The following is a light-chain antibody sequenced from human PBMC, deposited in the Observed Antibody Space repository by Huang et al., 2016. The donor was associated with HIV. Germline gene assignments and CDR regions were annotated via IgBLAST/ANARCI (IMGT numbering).Light chain of an antibody. CDR2: DAS. V-gene: IGKV3-11*02. CDR3: QHYGSVSR. Sequence: EIVLTQSPATLSLSPGERATLSCRASQSISTYLAWYQHRPGQSPRLLIYDASKRAVGVPTRFSGSGSGRDFTLIVNRLEPEDFAVYYCQHYGSVSRFGGGTKVEIK. J-gene: IGKJ4*01. CDR1: QSISTY.